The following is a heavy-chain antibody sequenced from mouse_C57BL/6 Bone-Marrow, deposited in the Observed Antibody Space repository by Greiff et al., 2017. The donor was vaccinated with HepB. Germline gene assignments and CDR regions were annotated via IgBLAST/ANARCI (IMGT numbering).Heavy chain of an antibody. V-gene: IGHV1-82*01. Sequence: VKVVESGPELVKPGASVKISCKASGYAFSSSWMNWVKQRPGKGLEWIGRIYPGDGDTNYNGKFKGKATLTADKSSSTAYMQLSSLTSEDSAVYFCARGDYYGSSYGFAYWGTGTTVTVSS. J-gene: IGHJ1*03. D-gene: IGHD1-1*01. CDR3: ARGDYYGSSYGFAY. CDR2: IYPGDGDT. CDR1: GYAFSSSW.